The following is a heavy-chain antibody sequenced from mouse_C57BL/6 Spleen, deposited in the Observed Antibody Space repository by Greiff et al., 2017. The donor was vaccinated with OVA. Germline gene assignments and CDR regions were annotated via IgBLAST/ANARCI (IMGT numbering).Heavy chain of an antibody. D-gene: IGHD1-1*01. CDR2: IDPSDSYT. J-gene: IGHJ2*01. CDR1: GYTFTSYW. V-gene: IGHV1-69*01. Sequence: VQLQQPGAELVMPGASVKLSCKASGYTFTSYWMHWVKQRPGQGLEWVGEIDPSDSYTNYNQKFKGKSTLTVDKSSSTAYMQLSSLTSEDSAVYYCARSKDYGSSYDYFDYWGQGTTLTVSS. CDR3: ARSKDYGSSYDYFDY.